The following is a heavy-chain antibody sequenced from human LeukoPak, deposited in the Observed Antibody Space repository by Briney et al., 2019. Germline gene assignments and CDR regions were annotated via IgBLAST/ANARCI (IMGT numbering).Heavy chain of an antibody. CDR2: ISSSSSYI. V-gene: IGHV3-21*01. D-gene: IGHD3-22*01. J-gene: IGHJ4*02. Sequence: GGSLRLSCAASGFTFSSYSMNWVRQAPGKGLEWVSSISSSSSYIYYADSVKGRFTISRDNAKNSLYLQMNSLRAEDTAVYYCAREPDYYDSAGEIDYWGQGTLVTVSS. CDR1: GFTFSSYS. CDR3: AREPDYYDSAGEIDY.